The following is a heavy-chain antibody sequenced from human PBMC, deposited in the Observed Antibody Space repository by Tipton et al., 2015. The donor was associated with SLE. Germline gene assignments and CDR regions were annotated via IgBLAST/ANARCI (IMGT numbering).Heavy chain of an antibody. CDR2: IYYSGST. CDR3: ARGGWDREWYFDL. J-gene: IGHJ2*01. CDR1: GGSISSYY. Sequence: GLVKPSETLSLTCTVSGGSISSYYWSWIRQPPGKGLEWIGYIYYSGSTNYNPSLKSRVTISVDTSKNQFSLKLSSVTAADTAVYYCARGGWDREWYFDLWGRGTLVTVSS. V-gene: IGHV4-59*01. D-gene: IGHD6-19*01.